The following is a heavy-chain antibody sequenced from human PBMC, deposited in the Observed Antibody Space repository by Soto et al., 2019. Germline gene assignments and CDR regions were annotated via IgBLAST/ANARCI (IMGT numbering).Heavy chain of an antibody. V-gene: IGHV3-53*01. CDR2: IYSGGST. D-gene: IGHD6-13*01. Sequence: EVQLVESGGGLIQPGGSLRVSCAASGFTVSSNYMSWVHQAPGKGLEWVSLIYSGGSTYYADSVKGRFTISRDNSKNTLYLQMSSLRAEDTAVYYCARGYSSSWYVGLGYWGQGTLVTVSS. CDR1: GFTVSSNY. J-gene: IGHJ4*02. CDR3: ARGYSSSWYVGLGY.